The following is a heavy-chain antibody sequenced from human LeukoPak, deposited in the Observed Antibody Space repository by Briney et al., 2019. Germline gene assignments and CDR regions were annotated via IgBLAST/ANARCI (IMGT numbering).Heavy chain of an antibody. V-gene: IGHV3-33*06. D-gene: IGHD1-1*01. CDR1: GFTFSSYG. J-gene: IGHJ4*02. CDR2: IWYDGSNK. Sequence: PGRSLRLSCAASGFTFSSYGMHWVRHAPGKGLEWVTAIWYDGSNKYYADSVKGRFTISRDNSKNTLYLQMNSLRAEDTAVYYCAKDGGNSLDYWGQGTLVTVSS. CDR3: AKDGGNSLDY.